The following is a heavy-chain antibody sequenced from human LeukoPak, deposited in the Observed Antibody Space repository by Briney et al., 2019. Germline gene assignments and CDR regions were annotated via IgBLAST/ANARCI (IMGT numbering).Heavy chain of an antibody. V-gene: IGHV3-7*01. D-gene: IGHD2-2*02. J-gene: IGHJ5*02. Sequence: GGSLRLSCVASGFTFSTYWMSWVCQAPGKGLEWVANIKQDGSEKYYVDSVKGRFTISRDNAKNSLYLQMNSLRAEDTAVYYCARDRSIVVVPAAIANWFDPWGQGTLVTVSS. CDR3: ARDRSIVVVPAAIANWFDP. CDR1: GFTFSTYW. CDR2: IKQDGSEK.